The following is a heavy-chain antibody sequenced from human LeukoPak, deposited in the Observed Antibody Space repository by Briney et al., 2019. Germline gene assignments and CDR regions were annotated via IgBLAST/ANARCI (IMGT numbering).Heavy chain of an antibody. CDR1: GFTFSSYS. V-gene: IGHV3-21*01. J-gene: IGHJ4*02. D-gene: IGHD5-12*01. CDR3: AGRDANVHIVPTLFPFDY. CDR2: ISSGSSYI. Sequence: PGGSLRLSCAASGFTFSSYSMNWVRQAPGKGLEWVSSISSGSSYIYYADSVKGRFTISRDNAKNSLYLQMNSLRAEDTAVYYCAGRDANVHIVPTLFPFDYWGQGTLVTVSS.